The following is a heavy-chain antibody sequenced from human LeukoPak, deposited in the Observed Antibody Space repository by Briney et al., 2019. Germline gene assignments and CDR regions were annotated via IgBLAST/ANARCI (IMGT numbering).Heavy chain of an antibody. CDR2: TYYRSKWYV. J-gene: IGHJ4*02. D-gene: IGHD1-1*01. CDR1: GDSGSSSSAA. Sequence: SQTLSLTCGISGDSGSSSSAAWSWIRQSPSRGLEWLGRTYYRSKWYVDYAVSVESRIIINPDTAKNQFSLQLNSITPEDTAVYYCSREGSEGYLFDYWGQGTLVTVSS. V-gene: IGHV6-1*01. CDR3: SREGSEGYLFDY.